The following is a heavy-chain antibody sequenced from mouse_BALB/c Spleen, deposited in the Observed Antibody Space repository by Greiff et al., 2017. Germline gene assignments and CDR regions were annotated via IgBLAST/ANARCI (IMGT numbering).Heavy chain of an antibody. CDR1: GYTFTSYW. D-gene: IGHD2-3*01. CDR2: IDPSDSYT. V-gene: IGHV1-69*02. CDR3: ARSRVYDGHYGGFAY. Sequence: QVQLQQSGAELVKPGASVKLSCKASGYTFTSYWMHWVKQRPGQGLEWIGEIDPSDSYTNYNQKFKGKATLTVDKSSSTAYMQLSSLTSEDSAVYYCARSRVYDGHYGGFAYWGQGTLVTVSA. J-gene: IGHJ3*01.